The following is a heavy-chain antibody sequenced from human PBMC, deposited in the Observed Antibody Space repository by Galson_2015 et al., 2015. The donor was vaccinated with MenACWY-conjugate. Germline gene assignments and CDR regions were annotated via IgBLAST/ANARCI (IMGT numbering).Heavy chain of an antibody. J-gene: IGHJ4*02. Sequence: CAISGDSVSSNTAAWNWIRQSPSRGLEWLGRTHYRSQWNNDYTISVRGRITINPDTSKNQVSLHLNSVTPEDTAVYYCAREESGTYSFAYWGQGTLVTVSS. D-gene: IGHD1-26*01. CDR2: THYRSQWNN. CDR1: GDSVSSNTAA. CDR3: AREESGTYSFAY. V-gene: IGHV6-1*01.